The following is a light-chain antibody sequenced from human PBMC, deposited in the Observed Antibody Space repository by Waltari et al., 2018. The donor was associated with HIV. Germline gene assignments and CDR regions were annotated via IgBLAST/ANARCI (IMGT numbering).Light chain of an antibody. J-gene: IGKJ4*01. V-gene: IGKV3-11*01. CDR1: QSLSNY. Sequence: EIVLTQSPATLSLSPGERVTLSCRASQSLSNYLAWYQQKPGQAPRLLIYDASNRTTGISARFSGSGSGTDFSLTISSLEPEDLGVYYCQQRSAWPLTFGGGTKVEIK. CDR2: DAS. CDR3: QQRSAWPLT.